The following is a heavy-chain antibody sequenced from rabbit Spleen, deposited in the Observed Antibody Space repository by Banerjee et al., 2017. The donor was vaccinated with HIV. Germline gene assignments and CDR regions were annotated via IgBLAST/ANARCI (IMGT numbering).Heavy chain of an antibody. CDR3: ARDPDSNRRLYFAL. Sequence: QEQLVESGGGLVQPEGSLTLTCTASGFSFSSSYYMCWVRQAPGKGLEWIACIDVGGGGNTAYASWAKGRFTISRTSSTTVTLQMTSLTAADTATYFCARDPDSNRRLYFALWGPGTLVTVS. CDR1: GFSFSSSYY. J-gene: IGHJ4*01. CDR2: IDVGGGGNT. D-gene: IGHD1-1*01. V-gene: IGHV1S45*01.